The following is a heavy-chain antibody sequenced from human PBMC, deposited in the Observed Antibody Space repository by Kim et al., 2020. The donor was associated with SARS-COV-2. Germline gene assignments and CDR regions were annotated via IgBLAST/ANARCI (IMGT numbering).Heavy chain of an antibody. D-gene: IGHD4-17*01. J-gene: IGHJ4*02. Sequence: TPSLKSRVTISVDTSKRQFSLKLSSVTAADTAVYYCARVDYGDYMAYFDYWGQGTLVTVSS. V-gene: IGHV4-30-2*04. CDR3: ARVDYGDYMAYFDY.